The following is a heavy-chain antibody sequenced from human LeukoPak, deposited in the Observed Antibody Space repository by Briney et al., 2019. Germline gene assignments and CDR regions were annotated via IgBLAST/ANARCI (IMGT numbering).Heavy chain of an antibody. V-gene: IGHV3-48*01. D-gene: IGHD2-15*01. CDR2: ISSSGSTI. J-gene: IGHJ6*03. CDR1: GFTFSSYA. Sequence: GGSLRLSCAASGFTFSSYAMSWVRQAPGKGLEWVSYISSSGSTIYYADSVKGRFTISRDNSKNTLYLQMNSLRPEDTAVYFCAKDWKRIVVVGPITRHGNYMDVWGKGTMVTISS. CDR3: AKDWKRIVVVGPITRHGNYMDV.